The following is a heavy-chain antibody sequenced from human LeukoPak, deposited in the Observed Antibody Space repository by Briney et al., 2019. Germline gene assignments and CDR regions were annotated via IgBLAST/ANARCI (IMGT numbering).Heavy chain of an antibody. Sequence: GGSLRLSCVASGSTFDDYAMHWVRQAPGKGLEWVSGISWNSGSRGYADSVKGRFTIFRDNSKNTLYLQMNSLRAEDTAVYYCAKDHYYDSSGYPYYFDYWGQGTLVTVSS. CDR3: AKDHYYDSSGYPYYFDY. J-gene: IGHJ4*02. V-gene: IGHV3-9*01. D-gene: IGHD3-22*01. CDR2: ISWNSGSR. CDR1: GSTFDDYA.